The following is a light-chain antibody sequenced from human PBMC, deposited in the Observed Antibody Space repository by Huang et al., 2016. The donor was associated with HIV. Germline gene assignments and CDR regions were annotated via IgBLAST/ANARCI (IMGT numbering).Light chain of an antibody. J-gene: IGKJ3*01. Sequence: DIVMTQSPDSLAVSLGERAAINCKSSQSLLYSSNNKNYLAWYQQKPGQPPKLLIYWASTLESVVPDRFSGSGSGTDFTLTISSLQAADVAVYYCQQYYNTPFTFGPGTKVDIK. CDR3: QQYYNTPFT. V-gene: IGKV4-1*01. CDR2: WAS. CDR1: QSLLYSSNNKNY.